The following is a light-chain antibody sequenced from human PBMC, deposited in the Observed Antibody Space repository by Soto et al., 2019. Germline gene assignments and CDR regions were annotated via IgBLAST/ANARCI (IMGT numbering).Light chain of an antibody. V-gene: IGKV1-9*01. CDR1: QGIINY. Sequence: IQLTQSPSSLSASVGDRVTITCRASQGIINYLAWDQQKPGKAPKLLIYGASTLQSGVPSRFGGSGYGTDFTLTVSSLQPDDFVTYYCQQLFMYPPTFGAGTNVDI. J-gene: IGKJ3*01. CDR2: GAS. CDR3: QQLFMYPPT.